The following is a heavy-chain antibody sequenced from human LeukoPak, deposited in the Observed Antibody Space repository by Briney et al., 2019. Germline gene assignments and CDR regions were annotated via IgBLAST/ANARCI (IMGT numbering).Heavy chain of an antibody. J-gene: IGHJ6*03. CDR3: ARRPPRAMVYYYYYMDV. CDR1: GYTFTSYD. Sequence: ASVKVSCKASGYTFTSYDINWVRQATGQGLEWMGWMNPNSGNTGYAQKFQGRVTITRNTSISTAYMELSSLRSEDTAVYYCARRPPRAMVYYYYYMDVWGTGTTVTVSS. CDR2: MNPNSGNT. D-gene: IGHD5-18*01. V-gene: IGHV1-8*03.